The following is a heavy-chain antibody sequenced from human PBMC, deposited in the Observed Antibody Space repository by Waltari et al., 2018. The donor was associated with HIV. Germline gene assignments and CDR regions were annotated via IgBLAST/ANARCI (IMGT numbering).Heavy chain of an antibody. V-gene: IGHV3-9*01. Sequence: DVKLLDSVGGSVQVGRSRRLTWADSGSTLTVMSMHWLRQVPGKGLEWFSGIMWNGGGIGDADPVKGRFTISRDNAKNSLYLQMNSLRAEDTAMYYCAKDRSGNYYNPWFDPWGQGTLVTVSS. D-gene: IGHD3-10*01. J-gene: IGHJ5*02. CDR3: AKDRSGNYYNPWFDP. CDR1: GSTLTVMS. CDR2: IMWNGGGI.